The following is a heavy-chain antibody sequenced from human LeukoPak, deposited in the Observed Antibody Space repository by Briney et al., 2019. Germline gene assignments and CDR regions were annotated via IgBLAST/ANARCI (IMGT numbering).Heavy chain of an antibody. D-gene: IGHD2-2*01. Sequence: GGSLIPSCAASGFTFSNYAMSWVRQAPGKGLEWVSGIGGSGGNTYYADSVKGRFTISRDNSKNTLYLQMNSLRADDTAVYHCAKDWSCSSVSCRFDYWGQATLVTVSS. CDR1: GFTFSNYA. CDR3: AKDWSCSSVSCRFDY. J-gene: IGHJ4*02. CDR2: IGGSGGNT. V-gene: IGHV3-23*01.